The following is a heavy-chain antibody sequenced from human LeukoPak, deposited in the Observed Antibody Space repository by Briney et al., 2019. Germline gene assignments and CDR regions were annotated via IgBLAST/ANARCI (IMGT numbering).Heavy chain of an antibody. CDR1: GGSFSGYY. Sequence: SETLSLTCAVYGGSFSGYYWSWIRQPPGKGLEWIGEINHSGSTNYNPSLKSRVTISVDTSKNQFSLKLSSVTAADTAVYYCARHRLWSGYYRNYYYMDVWGKGTTVTVSS. J-gene: IGHJ6*03. CDR2: INHSGST. D-gene: IGHD3-3*01. V-gene: IGHV4-34*01. CDR3: ARHRLWSGYYRNYYYMDV.